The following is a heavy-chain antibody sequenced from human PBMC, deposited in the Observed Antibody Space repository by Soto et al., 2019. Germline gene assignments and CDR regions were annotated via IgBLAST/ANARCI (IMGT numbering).Heavy chain of an antibody. CDR3: AKVRESSSSLFDY. V-gene: IGHV3-23*01. CDR2: ISGSGGST. CDR1: GFTFSSYA. D-gene: IGHD6-6*01. J-gene: IGHJ4*02. Sequence: EVQLLESGGGLVQPGGSLRLSCAASGFTFSSYAMSWVRQAPGKGLEWVSAISGSGGSTYYADSVKGRFTISRDNSKNTLYLQMNSLRAEDTAVYCCAKVRESSSSLFDYWGQGTLVTVSS.